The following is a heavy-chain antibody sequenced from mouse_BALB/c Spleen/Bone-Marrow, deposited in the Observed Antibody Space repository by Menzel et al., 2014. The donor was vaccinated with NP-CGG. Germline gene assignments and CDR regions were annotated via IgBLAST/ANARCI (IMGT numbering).Heavy chain of an antibody. J-gene: IGHJ2*01. Sequence: VQLQQSGAELAKPGASVKMSCKASGYTFTSYWMHWVKQRPGQGLEWIGYINPSTGYTEYNQKFKDKATLTADISSSTAYMQLSSLTSEDSAVYYCARSGDYGGFDYWGQGTTLTVSS. CDR2: INPSTGYT. CDR1: GYTFTSYW. V-gene: IGHV1-7*01. CDR3: ARSGDYGGFDY. D-gene: IGHD2-4*01.